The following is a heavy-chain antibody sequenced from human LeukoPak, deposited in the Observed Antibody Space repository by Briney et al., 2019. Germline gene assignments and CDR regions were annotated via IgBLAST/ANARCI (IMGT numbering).Heavy chain of an antibody. Sequence: GGSLRLSCAASGLSFSSYWMSWVRQAPGKGPEWVASIKQDGSEKYYVESVKGRFIISRDNAKMSLSLQMNSLRAEDTAVYYCAKEYDSSGYPRGVDYWGQGTPVTVSS. CDR1: GLSFSSYW. J-gene: IGHJ4*02. CDR2: IKQDGSEK. CDR3: AKEYDSSGYPRGVDY. D-gene: IGHD3-22*01. V-gene: IGHV3-7*05.